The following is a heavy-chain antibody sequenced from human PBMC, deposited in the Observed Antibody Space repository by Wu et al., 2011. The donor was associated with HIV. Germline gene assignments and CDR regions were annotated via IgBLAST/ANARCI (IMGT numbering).Heavy chain of an antibody. CDR3: ARGFGDYLNY. Sequence: QVQLVQSGAEVKKPGSSVKVSCKASGGTFSRHAISWVRQAPGQGLEWMGWMNPNSGNTGYAQKFQGRVTITRNTSISTAYMELSSLRSEDTAVYYCARGFGDYLNYWGQGTLVTVSS. CDR2: MNPNSGNT. CDR1: GGTFSRHA. D-gene: IGHD3-16*01. V-gene: IGHV1-8*03. J-gene: IGHJ4*02.